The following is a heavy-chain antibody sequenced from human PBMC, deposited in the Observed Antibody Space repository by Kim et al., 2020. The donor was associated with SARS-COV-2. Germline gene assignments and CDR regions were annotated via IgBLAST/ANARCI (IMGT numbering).Heavy chain of an antibody. V-gene: IGHV4-31*03. Sequence: SETLSLTCTVSGGSISSGGYYWSWIRQHPGKGLEWNGYIYYSGSTYYNPSLKSRVTISVDTSKNQFSLKLSSVTAADTAVYYCARGASITIFGVVILGGAFDPWGQGTLVTVSS. J-gene: IGHJ5*02. D-gene: IGHD3-3*01. CDR1: GGSISSGGYY. CDR2: IYYSGST. CDR3: ARGASITIFGVVILGGAFDP.